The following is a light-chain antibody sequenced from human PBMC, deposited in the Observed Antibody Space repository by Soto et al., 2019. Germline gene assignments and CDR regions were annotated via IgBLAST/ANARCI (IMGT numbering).Light chain of an antibody. CDR2: GAS. CDR1: QGLSSN. J-gene: IGKJ5*01. V-gene: IGKV3-15*01. CDR3: QQYGYSPIT. Sequence: EIVITQSPATLSVSPGERATLSCRASQGLSSNLAWYQQKPGQAPRLLIYGASTRATGIPARFSGSGSGTELTLTISSLQSEDFAVYYCQQYGYSPITFGQGTRLEIK.